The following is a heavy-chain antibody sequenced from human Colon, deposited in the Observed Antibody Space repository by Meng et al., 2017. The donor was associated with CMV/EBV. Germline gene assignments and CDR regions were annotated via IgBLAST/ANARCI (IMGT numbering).Heavy chain of an antibody. CDR2: ISGSTGYT. CDR1: CHTCTSYG. CDR3: ARGRPNWSGVLDY. V-gene: IGHV1-18*01. Sequence: QVLFVRSGVGVTDPGASVLVSCRSSCHTCTSYGINWVRQAPGQGLEWMGWISGSTGYTNRAQKFQGRVTMTTDTSTSTAYLALTSLTSNDTAVYYCARGRPNWSGVLDYWGQGTLVTVSS. J-gene: IGHJ4*02. D-gene: IGHD1-1*01.